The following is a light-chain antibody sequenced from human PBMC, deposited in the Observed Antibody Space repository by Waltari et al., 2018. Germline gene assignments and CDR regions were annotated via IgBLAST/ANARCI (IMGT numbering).Light chain of an antibody. CDR2: DAS. Sequence: EIVLTQSPATLSLSPGETATLSCRASQSVGTYLAWYQQKPGQAPRLLIYDASNRATGIPARFRGCGSGTDFTLTISSLEAEDFAVYYCQQRSSWTPHTFGQGARLEIK. J-gene: IGKJ2*01. CDR3: QQRSSWTPHT. V-gene: IGKV3-11*01. CDR1: QSVGTY.